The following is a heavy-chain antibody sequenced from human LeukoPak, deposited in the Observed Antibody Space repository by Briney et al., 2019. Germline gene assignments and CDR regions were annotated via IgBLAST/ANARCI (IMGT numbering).Heavy chain of an antibody. J-gene: IGHJ3*02. V-gene: IGHV4-30-4*08. CDR3: ARMHGDPRGDAFDI. D-gene: IGHD4-17*01. Sequence: SETLSLTCTVSGGSISSGDYYWSWIRQPPGKGLEWIGYIYYSGSTYYNPSLKSRVTISVDTSKNQFSLKLSSVTAADTAVYYCARMHGDPRGDAFDIWGQGTMVTVSS. CDR2: IYYSGST. CDR1: GGSISSGDYY.